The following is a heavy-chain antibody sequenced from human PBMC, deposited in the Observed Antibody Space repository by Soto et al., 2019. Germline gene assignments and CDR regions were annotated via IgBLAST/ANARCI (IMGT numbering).Heavy chain of an antibody. J-gene: IGHJ4*02. V-gene: IGHV1-69*01. CDR2: IIPIFTTT. CDR3: AIEYSSSPPYYPIDY. Sequence: VQLVQSGAEVKKPGSSLKVSCKASGGTFSNYAISWVRQAPGQGLEWMGGIIPIFTTTKYAQKFQGRVTFTADESTSTAYMELSSLRSEDTAVYCCAIEYSSSPPYYPIDYWGQGTLVTVSS. D-gene: IGHD6-6*01. CDR1: GGTFSNYA.